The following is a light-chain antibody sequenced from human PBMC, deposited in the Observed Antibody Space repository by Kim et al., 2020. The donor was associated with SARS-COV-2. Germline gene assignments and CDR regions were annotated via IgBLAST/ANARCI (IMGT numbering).Light chain of an antibody. CDR1: QSLLDSNGYNY. V-gene: IGKV2-28*01. Sequence: DIVMTQSPLSLPVSPGEPASISCRSSQSLLDSNGYNYLNWFVQKPGQSPQVLIHLGSIRASGIPDRFSGSGSGSDFTLEITRVEAEDVGIYYCMQGLEIPLTFGQGTRLEIK. CDR3: MQGLEIPLT. CDR2: LGS. J-gene: IGKJ5*01.